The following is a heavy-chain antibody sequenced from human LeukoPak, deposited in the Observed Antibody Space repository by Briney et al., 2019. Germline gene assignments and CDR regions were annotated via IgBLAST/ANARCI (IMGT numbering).Heavy chain of an antibody. Sequence: PGGSLRLSCAASGFTFSSYAMHWVRQAPGKGLEWVANIKEDGSEKYYVDSVKGRFTISRDNAKNSLYLQMNSLGAEDTAVYYCARGRFHLDSSVYSSFYHWGHGTLVTVSS. CDR2: IKEDGSEK. CDR1: GFTFSSYA. D-gene: IGHD3-22*01. J-gene: IGHJ4*01. CDR3: ARGRFHLDSSVYSSFYH. V-gene: IGHV3-7*01.